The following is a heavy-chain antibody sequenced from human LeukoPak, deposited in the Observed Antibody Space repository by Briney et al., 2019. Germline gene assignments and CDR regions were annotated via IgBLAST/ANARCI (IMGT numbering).Heavy chain of an antibody. CDR3: AKDRDYDILTGYYYRGGFDY. V-gene: IGHV3-23*01. CDR2: ISGSGGST. Sequence: GGFLRLSCAASGFTFSSYDMNWVRRAPGKGLEWVSAISGSGGSTYYADNVKGRFTISRDNSKNTPYLQMNSLRSEDTAVYYCAKDRDYDILTGYYYRGGFDYWGKGTLVTVSA. J-gene: IGHJ4*02. CDR1: GFTFSSYD. D-gene: IGHD3-9*01.